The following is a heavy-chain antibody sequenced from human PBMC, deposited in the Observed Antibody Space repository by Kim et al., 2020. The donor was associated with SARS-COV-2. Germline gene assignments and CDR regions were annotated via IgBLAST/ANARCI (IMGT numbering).Heavy chain of an antibody. CDR2: ISVGTGST. V-gene: IGHV3-23*01. CDR1: GFTFSNYA. CDR3: ATAVSQTYYYGMDV. D-gene: IGHD2-8*01. J-gene: IGHJ6*02. Sequence: GGSLRLSCAASGFTFSNYAMNWVRQAPGKGLEWVSAISVGTGSTYYADSAKGRFTISRDNSKNTLSLQMSSLRAEDTAVYYCATAVSQTYYYGMDVWGQGTTVTVSS.